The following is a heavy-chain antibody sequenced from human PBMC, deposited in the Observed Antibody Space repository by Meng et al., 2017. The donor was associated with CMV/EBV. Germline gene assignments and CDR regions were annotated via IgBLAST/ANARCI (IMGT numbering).Heavy chain of an antibody. Sequence: GGSLQIFCAASGFTFSSYGMHWVRQAPGKGLEWVAFIRYDGSNKYYADSVKGRFTISRDNSKNTLYLQMNSLRAEDTAVYYCAKVRHAGYSGYDIFFWGQGTLVTVSS. V-gene: IGHV3-30*02. J-gene: IGHJ4*02. D-gene: IGHD5-12*01. CDR2: IRYDGSNK. CDR1: GFTFSSYG. CDR3: AKVRHAGYSGYDIFF.